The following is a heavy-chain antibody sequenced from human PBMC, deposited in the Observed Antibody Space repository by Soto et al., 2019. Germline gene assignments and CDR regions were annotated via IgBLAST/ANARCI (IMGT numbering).Heavy chain of an antibody. V-gene: IGHV1-3*01. J-gene: IGHJ6*02. CDR3: ARGKGMEENYFYYGMDI. CDR2: LNGGTGQT. D-gene: IGHD3-10*01. Sequence: QVQVVQSGAEVKKPGASVKVSCKASGYTFSTYGMHWVRQAPGQSLEWMGRLNGGTGQTRYSQRFQDRVIITGVTSASTGYMELRSLRSEDTAVYYCARGKGMEENYFYYGMDIWGQGTTVTVSS. CDR1: GYTFSTYG.